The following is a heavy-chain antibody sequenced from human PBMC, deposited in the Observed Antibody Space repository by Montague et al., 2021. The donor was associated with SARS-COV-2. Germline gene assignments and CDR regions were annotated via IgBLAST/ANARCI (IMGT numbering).Heavy chain of an antibody. CDR3: ARDFDGSWYEYYFDY. J-gene: IGHJ4*02. D-gene: IGHD3-10*01. V-gene: IGHV3-48*02. CDR1: GFTFSSHS. CDR2: ISSSSSTI. Sequence: SLRLSCAASGFTFSSHSMNWVRQAPGKGLEWVSYISSSSSTIYYSDSVKGLFTISRDNAKNSLYLQMNSLRDEDTAVYYCARDFDGSWYEYYFDYWGQGTLVTVSS.